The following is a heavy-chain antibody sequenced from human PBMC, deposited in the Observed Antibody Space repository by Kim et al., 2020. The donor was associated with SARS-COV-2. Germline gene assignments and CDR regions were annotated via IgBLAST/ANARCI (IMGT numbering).Heavy chain of an antibody. V-gene: IGHV3-30*04. Sequence: GGSLRLSCAASGFTFSSYAMHWVRQAPGKGLEWVAVISYDGSNKYYADSVKGRFTISRDNSKNTLYLQMNSLRAEDTAVYYCARDYDILTGSSDPYGMD. D-gene: IGHD3-9*01. CDR1: GFTFSSYA. CDR3: ARDYDILTGSSDPYGMD. J-gene: IGHJ6*01. CDR2: ISYDGSNK.